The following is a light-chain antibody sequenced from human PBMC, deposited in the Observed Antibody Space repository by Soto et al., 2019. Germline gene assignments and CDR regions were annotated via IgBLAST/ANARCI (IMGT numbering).Light chain of an antibody. CDR3: SSYADSDTYV. V-gene: IGLV2-14*01. Sequence: QSVLTQPASVSGSPGQSITISCTGTSSDIGGYNYVSWYQQYPGKAPNLIIYEVTNRPSGISYRFSGSKSGNTASLTISGLQVEDEADYYCSSYADSDTYVFGTGTQLTVL. J-gene: IGLJ1*01. CDR2: EVT. CDR1: SSDIGGYNY.